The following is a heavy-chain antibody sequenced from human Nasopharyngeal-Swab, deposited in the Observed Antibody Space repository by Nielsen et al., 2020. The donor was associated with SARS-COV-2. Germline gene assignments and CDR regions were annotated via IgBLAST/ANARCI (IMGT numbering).Heavy chain of an antibody. V-gene: IGHV3-74*01. CDR2: ISSDGRTT. CDR3: ARGPSTANFYAGDY. CDR1: GFTFGSHW. J-gene: IGHJ4*02. Sequence: GESLKISCAALGFTFGSHWMHWVRQGPGEGLVWLSRISSDGRTTNYADSVKGRFSISRDNSKNTLHLQMNSLTDGDPAVYYCARGPSTANFYAGDYWGQGTLVTVSS. D-gene: IGHD2/OR15-2a*01.